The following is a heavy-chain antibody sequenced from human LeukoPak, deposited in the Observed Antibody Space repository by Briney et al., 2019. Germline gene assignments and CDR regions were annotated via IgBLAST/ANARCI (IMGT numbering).Heavy chain of an antibody. Sequence: SETLSLTCTVSGGSISSYYWSWIRQPPEKGLEWIGYIYYSGSTNYNPSLKSRVTISVDTSKNQFSLKLSSVTAADTAVYYCARWLIGGDYFDYWGQGILVTVSS. CDR3: ARWLIGGDYFDY. J-gene: IGHJ4*02. CDR1: GGSISSYY. V-gene: IGHV4-59*01. D-gene: IGHD2-21*01. CDR2: IYYSGST.